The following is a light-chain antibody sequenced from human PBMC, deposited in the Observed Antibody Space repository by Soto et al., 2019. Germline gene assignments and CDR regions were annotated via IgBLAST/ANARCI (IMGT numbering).Light chain of an antibody. CDR2: EVS. CDR3: SSYTSFGTYV. V-gene: IGLV2-14*01. J-gene: IGLJ1*01. Sequence: QSVLTQPASVSGSPGQSITISCTGTSSDVGGYNYVSWYQQHPGKAPKLMIYEVSNRPSGVSNRFSGSKSDNTASLTISGLQAEDEADYYCSSYTSFGTYVFGTGTKV. CDR1: SSDVGGYNY.